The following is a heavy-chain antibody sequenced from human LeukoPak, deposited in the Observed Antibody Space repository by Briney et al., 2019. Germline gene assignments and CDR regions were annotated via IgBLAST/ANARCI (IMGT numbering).Heavy chain of an antibody. CDR3: ARLPNGSSPGYYFDY. CDR1: GGSISNNY. V-gene: IGHV4-59*08. Sequence: SETLSLTCTVSGGSISNNYWSWIRQPPGKGLEWIGCIYYSGTTNYNPSLKSRVTISVDTSKNQFSLKLSSVTAADTAVYYYARLPNGSSPGYYFDYWGQGTLVTVSS. D-gene: IGHD5-24*01. J-gene: IGHJ4*02. CDR2: IYYSGTT.